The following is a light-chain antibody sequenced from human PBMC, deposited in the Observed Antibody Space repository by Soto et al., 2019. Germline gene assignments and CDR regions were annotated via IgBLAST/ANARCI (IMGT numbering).Light chain of an antibody. V-gene: IGLV1-44*01. CDR3: VAWDDSLNGYVV. J-gene: IGLJ2*01. Sequence: QSVLTQPPAASGTPGQRVTISCSGSNSKNGSNTVNWYQQLPGTAPKLVIYSNNQRPSGVPDRFSGSKSGTSASLAISGLQSEDEADYYCVAWDDSLNGYVVFGGGTKVTVL. CDR2: SNN. CDR1: NSKNGSNT.